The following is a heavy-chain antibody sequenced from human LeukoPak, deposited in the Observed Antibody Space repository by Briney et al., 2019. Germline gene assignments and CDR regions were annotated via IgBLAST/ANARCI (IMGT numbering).Heavy chain of an antibody. V-gene: IGHV4-39*01. D-gene: IGHD3-3*01. CDR3: ARNILEWLLGWFDP. CDR1: GGSISSSGYY. Sequence: ASEALSLTCTVSGGSISSSGYYWGWIRQPPGKGLEWIGSIYYSGSTYYNPSLKSRVTISVDTSKNQFSLKLSSVTAADTAVYYCARNILEWLLGWFDPWGQGTLVTVSS. CDR2: IYYSGST. J-gene: IGHJ5*02.